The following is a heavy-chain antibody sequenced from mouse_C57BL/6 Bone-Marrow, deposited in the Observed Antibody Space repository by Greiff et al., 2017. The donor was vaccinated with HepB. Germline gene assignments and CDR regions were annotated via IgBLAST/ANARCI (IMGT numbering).Heavy chain of an antibody. CDR3: ALGYGSSHFDYAMDY. CDR1: GYTFTSYW. D-gene: IGHD1-1*01. CDR2: IDPSDSYT. Sequence: QVQLQQPGAELVRPGTSVKLSCKASGYTFTSYWMHWVKQRPGQGLEWIGVIDPSDSYTNYNQKFKGKATLTVDTSSSTAYMQLSSLTSEDSAVYYCALGYGSSHFDYAMDYWGQGTSVTVSS. V-gene: IGHV1-59*01. J-gene: IGHJ4*01.